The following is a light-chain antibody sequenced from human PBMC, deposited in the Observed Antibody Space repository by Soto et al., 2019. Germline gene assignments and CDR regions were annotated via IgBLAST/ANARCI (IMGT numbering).Light chain of an antibody. CDR1: SSDVGSYNV. Sequence: QSALTQPASVSGSPGQSITITCTGTSSDVGSYNVVSWYQQHPGKAPKLLIYEVSKRPSGVSDRFSGSKSGNTASLTISGLQAEDEAHYHCCSYAGSSSAYVFGTGTKLTVL. J-gene: IGLJ1*01. CDR2: EVS. CDR3: CSYAGSSSAYV. V-gene: IGLV2-23*02.